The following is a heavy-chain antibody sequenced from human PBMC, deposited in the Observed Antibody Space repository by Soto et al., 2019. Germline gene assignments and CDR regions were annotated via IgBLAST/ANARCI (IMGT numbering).Heavy chain of an antibody. D-gene: IGHD6-19*01. V-gene: IGHV6-1*01. Sequence: SQTLSLTCAISGDSVSSNIAAWNWIRQSPSRGLEWLGRTYYRSKWYNDYAVSVKSRITINPDTSKNQFSLHLNSVTPEDTAVYYGARVYSSGWDYFDYWGQGTLVTVSS. CDR2: TYYRSKWYN. CDR1: GDSVSSNIAA. CDR3: ARVYSSGWDYFDY. J-gene: IGHJ4*02.